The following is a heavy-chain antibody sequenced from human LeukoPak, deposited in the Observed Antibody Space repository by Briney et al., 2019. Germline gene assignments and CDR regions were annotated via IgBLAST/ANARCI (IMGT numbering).Heavy chain of an antibody. V-gene: IGHV1-2*02. CDR1: VYTFTRPS. J-gene: IGHJ4*02. CDR2: INPNSGGT. D-gene: IGHD2-8*01. CDR3: GGVEYCTKGVCINYDL. Sequence: ASLKVSSKASVYTFTRPSIHWMRQAPGQGPEWMGWINPNSGGTKYAQKFQGRVTATRDTSTSTAYMEWSGLRTDDTATYYCGGVEYCTKGVCINYDLWGQGTLVTVSS.